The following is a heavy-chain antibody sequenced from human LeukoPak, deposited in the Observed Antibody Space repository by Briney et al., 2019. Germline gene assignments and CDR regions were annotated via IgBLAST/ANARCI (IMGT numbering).Heavy chain of an antibody. CDR2: IYYSGST. J-gene: IGHJ6*02. CDR1: GGSISSSSYY. CDR3: ARGTGTINYYYYYGMGV. Sequence: SETLSLTCTVSGGSISSSSYYWGWIRQPPGKGLEWIGSIYYSGSTYYNPSLESRVTISVDTSKNQFSLKLSSVTAADTAVYYCARGTGTINYYYYYGMGVWGQGTTVTVSS. D-gene: IGHD1-7*01. V-gene: IGHV4-39*07.